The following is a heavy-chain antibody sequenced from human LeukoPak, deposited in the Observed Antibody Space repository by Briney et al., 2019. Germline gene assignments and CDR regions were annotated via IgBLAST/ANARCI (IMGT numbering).Heavy chain of an antibody. D-gene: IGHD6-13*01. J-gene: IGHJ3*02. CDR1: GGPISNYY. CDR3: ARSRYSSAFDI. Sequence: SETLSLTCTVSGGPISNYYWSWIRQPPGKGLEWIGYIYYSGSTNYNPSLKSRVTISVDTSKNQFSLKLSSVTAADTAVYYCARSRYSSAFDIWGQGTMVTVSS. CDR2: IYYSGST. V-gene: IGHV4-59*01.